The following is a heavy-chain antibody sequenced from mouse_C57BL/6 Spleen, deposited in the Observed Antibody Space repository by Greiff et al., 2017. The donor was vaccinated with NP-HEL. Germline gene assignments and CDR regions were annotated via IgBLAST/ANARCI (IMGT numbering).Heavy chain of an antibody. CDR2: IRLKSDNYAT. V-gene: IGHV6-3*01. D-gene: IGHD1-1*01. CDR3: ESYYYGSSYQFAY. CDR1: GFTFSNYW. Sequence: EVKLMESGGGLVQPGGSMKLSCVASGFTFSNYWMNWVRQSPEKGLAWVAQIRLKSDNYATHYAESVKGRFTISRDDSKSSVYLQMNNLRAEDTGIYYCESYYYGSSYQFAYWGQGTLVTVSA. J-gene: IGHJ3*01.